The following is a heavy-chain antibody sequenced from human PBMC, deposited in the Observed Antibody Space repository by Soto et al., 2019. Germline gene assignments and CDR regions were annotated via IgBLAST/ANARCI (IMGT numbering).Heavy chain of an antibody. CDR1: GASISSSSYY. J-gene: IGHJ6*02. Sequence: SDTLSLTCTVSGASISSSSYYWGWIRQPPGKGLEWIGSIYYSGSTYYNPSLKSRVTISVDTSKNQFSLKLSSVTAADTAVYYCARQLTIAAAGLDYYYGMDVWGQGTTVTVS. CDR2: IYYSGST. CDR3: ARQLTIAAAGLDYYYGMDV. D-gene: IGHD6-13*01. V-gene: IGHV4-39*01.